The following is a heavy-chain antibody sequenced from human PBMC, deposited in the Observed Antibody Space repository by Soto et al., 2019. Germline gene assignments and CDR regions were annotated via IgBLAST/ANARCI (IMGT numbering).Heavy chain of an antibody. D-gene: IGHD6-13*01. CDR2: ISGIGGSS. CDR3: AKVTKSAAAGRYEYYKYGMDA. CDR1: GFAFSTYA. Sequence: GGSLRLSCAPSGFAFSTYAMTWVRQAPGKGLEWVSVISGIGGSSYYAASVKARFTISRDNSKNPLFLQMNGLRAEDTAVYYCAKVTKSAAAGRYEYYKYGMDAWGQGTTVTVSS. V-gene: IGHV3-23*01. J-gene: IGHJ6*02.